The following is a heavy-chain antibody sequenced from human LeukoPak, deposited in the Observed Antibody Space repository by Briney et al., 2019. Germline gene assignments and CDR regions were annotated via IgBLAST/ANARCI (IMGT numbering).Heavy chain of an antibody. CDR2: VIPIFGTA. V-gene: IGHV1-69*05. D-gene: IGHD6-13*01. J-gene: IGHJ6*03. CDR1: GGTFSSYA. CDR3: ARCISSSKGRNYYYYYMDV. Sequence: SVKVSCKASGGTFSSYAISWVRPAPGQGLEWVGGVIPIFGTANYAQKFQGRVTITKDESTSTAYMELSSLRSEDTAVYYCARCISSSKGRNYYYYYMDVWGKGTTVTVSS.